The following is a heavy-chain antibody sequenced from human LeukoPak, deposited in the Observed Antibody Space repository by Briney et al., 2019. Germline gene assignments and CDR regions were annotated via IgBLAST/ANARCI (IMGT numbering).Heavy chain of an antibody. V-gene: IGHV5-51*01. CDR2: IYPRDSDT. CDR3: ARHRYYDFWSGSGASYNYGMDV. CDR1: GYSFTSYW. D-gene: IGHD3-3*01. Sequence: GASLKISCKGSGYSFTSYWIGWVRQIPGKGLEWMGIIYPRDSDTRYSPSFQGQVTISADKSISTAYLQWSSLKASDTAMYYCARHRYYDFWSGSGASYNYGMDVWGQGTTVTVSS. J-gene: IGHJ6*02.